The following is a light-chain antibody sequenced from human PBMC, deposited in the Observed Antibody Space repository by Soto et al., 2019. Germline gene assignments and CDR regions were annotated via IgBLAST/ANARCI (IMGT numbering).Light chain of an antibody. CDR1: QGISSY. V-gene: IGKV1-9*01. CDR3: QQRNSYPVT. Sequence: IQLTPSPSSLSASVADRVPITCRASQGISSYLAWYQQKPGKAPKPLIYGATTLQSVVPSRFSGSGSGTDFTLTISILQPEYFASYYCQQRNSYPVTFGQGTRLEIK. J-gene: IGKJ5*01. CDR2: GAT.